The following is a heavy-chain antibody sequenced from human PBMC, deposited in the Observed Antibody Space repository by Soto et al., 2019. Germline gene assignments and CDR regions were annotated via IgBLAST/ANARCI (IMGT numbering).Heavy chain of an antibody. J-gene: IGHJ6*04. CDR2: ISAYNGNT. CDR1: GYTFTSYG. D-gene: IGHD6-13*01. CDR3: ARDPAAAGTDYYSDGMDV. V-gene: IGHV1-18*04. Sequence: QVQLVQSGAEVKKPGASVKVSCKASGYTFTSYGISWVRQAPGQGLEWMGWISAYNGNTNYAQKLQGRVTMTTDTAPSPADMDLSSLRSDDTAVYYCARDPAAAGTDYYSDGMDVWGDGTTVIVSS.